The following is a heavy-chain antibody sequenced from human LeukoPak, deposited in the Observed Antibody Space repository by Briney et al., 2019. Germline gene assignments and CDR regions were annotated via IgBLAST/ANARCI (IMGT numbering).Heavy chain of an antibody. D-gene: IGHD6-19*01. CDR1: GGSISSYY. Sequence: PSETLSLTCTVSGGSISSYYWSWIRQPPGKGLEWIGEINHSGSTYYNPSLKSRVTISVDTSKNQFSLKLSSVTAADTAMYYCARESTTVAGTFDYWGQGTLVTVSS. J-gene: IGHJ4*02. V-gene: IGHV4-34*01. CDR3: ARESTTVAGTFDY. CDR2: INHSGST.